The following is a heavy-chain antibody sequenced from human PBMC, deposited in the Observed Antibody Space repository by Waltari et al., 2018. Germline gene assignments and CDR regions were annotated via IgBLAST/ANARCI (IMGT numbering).Heavy chain of an antibody. D-gene: IGHD5-18*01. CDR1: GFPFSTAW. CDR3: LFVDTALIIPDVFDL. Sequence: EVQLVESGGGLVKPGGSLSLSCSASGFPFSTAWMTWMRQAPGKGLEWVGRIKSTVDGGTTDYAAPVQGRFTISRDDSKNTLYLQMSSLRTEDTAVYYCLFVDTALIIPDVFDLWGQGTLVTVSS. CDR2: IKSTVDGGTT. V-gene: IGHV3-15*01. J-gene: IGHJ3*01.